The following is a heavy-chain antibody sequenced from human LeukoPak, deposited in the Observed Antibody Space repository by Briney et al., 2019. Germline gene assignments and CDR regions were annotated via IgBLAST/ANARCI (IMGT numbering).Heavy chain of an antibody. CDR2: ISAYNGNT. CDR1: GYTFTSYG. V-gene: IGHV1-18*01. D-gene: IGHD6-13*01. J-gene: IGHJ6*02. CDR3: ARDPYSSSWYYYYGMAV. Sequence: ASVKVSCKASGYTFTSYGISWVRQAPGQGLEWMGWISAYNGNTNYAQKLQGRVTMTTHTSTSTAYMELRSLRSDDPAVYYCARDPYSSSWYYYYGMAVWGQGTTVTVSS.